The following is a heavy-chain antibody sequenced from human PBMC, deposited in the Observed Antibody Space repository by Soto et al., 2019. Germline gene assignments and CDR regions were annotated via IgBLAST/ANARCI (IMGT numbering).Heavy chain of an antibody. V-gene: IGHV3-21*06. J-gene: IGHJ5*01. Sequence: GGSLRLSCAASGFTFSTYSMNWVRQAPGKGLEWVSSVSTSSRYIYYADSVKGRFTISRDNDKNSLYLQMNNLRAEDTATYYCTRAHEVAWFDSWGLGTLVTVSS. D-gene: IGHD2-15*01. CDR1: GFTFSTYS. CDR3: TRAHEVAWFDS. CDR2: VSTSSRYI.